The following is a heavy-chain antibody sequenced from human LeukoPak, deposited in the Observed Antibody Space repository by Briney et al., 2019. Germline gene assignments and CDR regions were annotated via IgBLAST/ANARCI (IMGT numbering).Heavy chain of an antibody. Sequence: GESLRISFKGSGYSFTSYWISWVRQTPGKGLEWMGRIDPSDSYTNYSPSFQGHVTISADKSISTAYLQWSSLKASDTAMYYCARHIAVAGTGYYYYGMDVWGKGTTVTVSS. CDR2: IDPSDSYT. CDR3: ARHIAVAGTGYYYYGMDV. V-gene: IGHV5-10-1*01. CDR1: GYSFTSYW. D-gene: IGHD6-19*01. J-gene: IGHJ6*04.